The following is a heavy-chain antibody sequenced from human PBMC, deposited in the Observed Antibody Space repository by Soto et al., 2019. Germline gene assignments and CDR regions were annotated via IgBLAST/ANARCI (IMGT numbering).Heavy chain of an antibody. V-gene: IGHV4-39*01. CDR3: VCHAACSSIRCFSGYF. CDR1: GVSISTSSCY. D-gene: IGHD2-15*01. CDR2: IYNTGGT. J-gene: IGHJ2*01. Sequence: SETLSLTCTVSGVSISTSSCYWCWVRLAPGKGVVGIGSIYNTGGTYYNPSLNTRVTISVDTSKNQFSLNLNSMTSADTSVYYCVCHAACSSIRCFSGYF.